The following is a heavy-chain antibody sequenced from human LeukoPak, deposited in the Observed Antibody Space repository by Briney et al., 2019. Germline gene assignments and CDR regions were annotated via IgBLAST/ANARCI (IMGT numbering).Heavy chain of an antibody. V-gene: IGHV4-31*03. Sequence: SETLSLTCTVSGGSISSGGYYWTWIRQHPGKGLEWIGYIYYSGSTYYNPSLKSRVTISVDTSKNQFSLKLSSVTAADTAVYYCARRPYYYGSGIDLWGRGTLVTVSS. D-gene: IGHD3-10*01. CDR3: ARRPYYYGSGIDL. CDR2: IYYSGST. CDR1: GGSISSGGYY. J-gene: IGHJ2*01.